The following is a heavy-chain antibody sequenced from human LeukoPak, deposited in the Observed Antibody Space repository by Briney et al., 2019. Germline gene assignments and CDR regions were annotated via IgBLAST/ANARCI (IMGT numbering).Heavy chain of an antibody. D-gene: IGHD1-14*01. CDR3: ARHGTISSESYFDY. CDR2: IHNSGRT. J-gene: IGHJ4*02. CDR1: GGSVSSYY. V-gene: IGHV4-59*08. Sequence: SETLSLTCAVSGGSVSSYYWSWIRQSPGKGLEWIGYIHNSGRTNYNPSLKSRVTGFVDTSKNQVSLRLSSVTAADTAVYYCARHGTISSESYFDYWGQGALVTVSS.